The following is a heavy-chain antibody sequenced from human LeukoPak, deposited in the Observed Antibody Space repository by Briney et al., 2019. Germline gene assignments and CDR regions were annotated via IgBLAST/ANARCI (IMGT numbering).Heavy chain of an antibody. CDR1: GFTFSSHG. D-gene: IGHD2-21*02. V-gene: IGHV3-23*01. J-gene: IGHJ4*02. Sequence: LPGGSLRLSCAASGFTFSSHGMSWVRQAPGKGLEWVSAISGSGGSTYYADSVKGRFTISRDNSKNTLYLQMNSLRAEDTAVYYCARGPVVVVTAGPGDYWGQGTLVTVSS. CDR2: ISGSGGST. CDR3: ARGPVVVVTAGPGDY.